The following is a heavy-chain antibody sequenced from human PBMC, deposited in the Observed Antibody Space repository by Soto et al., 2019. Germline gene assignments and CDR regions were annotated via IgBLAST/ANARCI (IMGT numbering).Heavy chain of an antibody. J-gene: IGHJ6*02. D-gene: IGHD6-19*01. CDR1: GGSISSYY. CDR2: IYYSGST. V-gene: IGHV4-59*08. CDR3: ATRGGSQSSGWYSSYYYYGMDV. Sequence: SETLSLTCTVSGGSISSYYWSWIRQPPGKGLEWIGYIYYSGSTNYNPSLKSRVTISVDTSKNQFSLKLSSVTAADTAVYYCATRGGSQSSGWYSSYYYYGMDVWGQGTTVTVSS.